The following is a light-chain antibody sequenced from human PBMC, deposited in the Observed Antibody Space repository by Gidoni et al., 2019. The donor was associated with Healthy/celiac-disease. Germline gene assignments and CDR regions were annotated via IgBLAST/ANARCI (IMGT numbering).Light chain of an antibody. J-gene: IGLJ3*02. CDR3: NSRDSSGNHWV. CDR2: GKN. Sequence: SSALPQDPAVSLALGQTVRITCQGDSLRSYYARWYQQKPGQAPVLVIYGKNNRPSGIPDRFSGSGSGKTASLTITGAQAEDEADYDCNSRDSSGNHWVFGGGTKLTVL. CDR1: SLRSYY. V-gene: IGLV3-19*01.